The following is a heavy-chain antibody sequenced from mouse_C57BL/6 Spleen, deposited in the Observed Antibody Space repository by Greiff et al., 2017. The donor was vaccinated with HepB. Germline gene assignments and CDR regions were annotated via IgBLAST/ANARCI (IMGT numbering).Heavy chain of an antibody. J-gene: IGHJ1*03. Sequence: EVHLVESGPELVKPGASVKISCKASGYSFTDYNMNWVKQSNGKSLEWIGVINPNYGTTSYNQKFKGKATLTVDQSSSTAYMQLNSLTSENSAVYYCARSTNYYGSSHWYFDVWGTGTTVTVSS. D-gene: IGHD1-1*01. CDR2: INPNYGTT. V-gene: IGHV1-39*01. CDR1: GYSFTDYN. CDR3: ARSTNYYGSSHWYFDV.